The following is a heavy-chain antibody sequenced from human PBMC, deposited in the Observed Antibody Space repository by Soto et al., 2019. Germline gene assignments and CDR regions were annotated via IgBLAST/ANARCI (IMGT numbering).Heavy chain of an antibody. Sequence: SETLSLTCTVSGGSISSYYWSWIRQPPGKGLEWIGYIYYSGSTNYNPSLKSRVTISVDTSKNQFSLKLSSVTAAETAVYYCARHAITGSYYDAFVIWGQGRMVT. D-gene: IGHD1-26*01. J-gene: IGHJ3*02. CDR3: ARHAITGSYYDAFVI. V-gene: IGHV4-59*08. CDR1: GGSISSYY. CDR2: IYYSGST.